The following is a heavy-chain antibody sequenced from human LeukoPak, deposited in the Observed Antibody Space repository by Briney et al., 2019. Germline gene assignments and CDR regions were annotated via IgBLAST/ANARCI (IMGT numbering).Heavy chain of an antibody. CDR2: IYYSGST. Sequence: SETLSLTCTVSGGSISSGGYYWSWIRQHPGKGLEWIGYIYYSGSTYYNPSLKSRVTISVDTSKNQFSLKLSSVTAADTAVYYCARGGYSYGDDYWGQGTLVTVSS. CDR1: GGSISSGGYY. CDR3: ARGGYSYGDDY. J-gene: IGHJ4*02. V-gene: IGHV4-31*03. D-gene: IGHD5-18*01.